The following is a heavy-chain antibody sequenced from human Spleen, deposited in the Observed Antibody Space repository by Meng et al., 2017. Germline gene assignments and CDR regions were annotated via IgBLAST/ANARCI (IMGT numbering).Heavy chain of an antibody. Sequence: ASVKVSCKPSGYNFPDYYIHWVRQAPGQGLEWMGRIDPKNGDTHYAQKFQARVTMTGDTSISTAYMELSGLRSDDTAMYYCARDEDISAAGKLFGDYWGQGTLVTVSS. V-gene: IGHV1-2*06. CDR2: IDPKNGDT. CDR3: ARDEDISAAGKLFGDY. J-gene: IGHJ4*02. D-gene: IGHD6-25*01. CDR1: GYNFPDYY.